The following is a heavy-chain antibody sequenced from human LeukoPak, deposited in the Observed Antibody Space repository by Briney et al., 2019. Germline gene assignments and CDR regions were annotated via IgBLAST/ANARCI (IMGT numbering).Heavy chain of an antibody. J-gene: IGHJ4*02. CDR1: GFTFSNAW. Sequence: GGSLRLSCAASGFTFSNAWMSWVRQAPGKGLEWFGRIKSKTDGGTTDYAAPVKGRFTISRDDSKNTLYLQMNSLKTEDTAVYYCTTRTNWGGYYFDYWGQGTLVTVSS. CDR3: TTRTNWGGYYFDY. V-gene: IGHV3-15*01. D-gene: IGHD3-16*01. CDR2: IKSKTDGGTT.